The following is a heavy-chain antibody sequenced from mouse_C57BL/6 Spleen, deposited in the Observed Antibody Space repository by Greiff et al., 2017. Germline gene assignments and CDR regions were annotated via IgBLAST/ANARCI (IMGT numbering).Heavy chain of an antibody. D-gene: IGHD2-5*01. V-gene: IGHV7-3*01. CDR1: GFTFTDYY. CDR2: IRNKANGYTT. CDR3: ARYKSNYGYYAMDY. J-gene: IGHJ4*01. Sequence: EVQGVESGGGLVQPGGSLSLSCAASGFTFTDYYMSWVRQPPGKALEWLGFIRNKANGYTTEYSASVKGRFTISRDNSQSILYLQMNALRAEDSATYYCARYKSNYGYYAMDYWGQGTSVTVSS.